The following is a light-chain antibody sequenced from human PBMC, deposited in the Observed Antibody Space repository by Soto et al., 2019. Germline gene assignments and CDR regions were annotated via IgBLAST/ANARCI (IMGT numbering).Light chain of an antibody. CDR2: AAS. V-gene: IGKV1-12*02. CDR3: QQTKTFPFT. J-gene: IGKJ4*01. Sequence: DIQMTQSPSSVSASVGDRVTITCRASQGIITYLAWYQQRPGIAPQLLISAASSLQSGVPSRFSGSGSGTDFTLTISSLQPEDFASYYCQQTKTFPFTFGGGTKVEIK. CDR1: QGIITY.